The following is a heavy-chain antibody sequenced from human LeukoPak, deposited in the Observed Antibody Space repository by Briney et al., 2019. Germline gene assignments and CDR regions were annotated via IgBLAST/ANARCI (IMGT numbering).Heavy chain of an antibody. CDR2: ISAHNGDT. D-gene: IGHD6-19*01. J-gene: IGHJ4*02. CDR3: ARGGSGWCIDN. Sequence: ASVKVSCKASGYTLTSYGISWVRQAPGQGLEWMGWISAHNGDTNYAQKLQGRVTMTTDTSTSTAYMELKSLRSGDTAVYYCARGGSGWCIDNWGQGTLVTVSS. V-gene: IGHV1-18*01. CDR1: GYTLTSYG.